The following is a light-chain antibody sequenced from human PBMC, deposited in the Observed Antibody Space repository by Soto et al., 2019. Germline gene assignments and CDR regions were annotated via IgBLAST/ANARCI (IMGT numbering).Light chain of an antibody. CDR3: QQRSNWPPSLT. Sequence: EMVLTQSPATLSLSPGERATLSCRASQSVSSYLAWYQQKPGQAPRLLIYDTSSRATGIPARFSGSGSGTDFTLTISSLEPEDFAVYYCQQRSNWPPSLTFGGGTKVDTK. CDR2: DTS. CDR1: QSVSSY. J-gene: IGKJ4*01. V-gene: IGKV3-11*01.